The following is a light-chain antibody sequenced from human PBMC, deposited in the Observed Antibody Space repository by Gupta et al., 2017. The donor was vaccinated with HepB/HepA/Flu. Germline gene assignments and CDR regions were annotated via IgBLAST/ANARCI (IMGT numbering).Light chain of an antibody. Sequence: QSALTPPRSVSGSPGHSVPISCAGTSSDVGAYHYVSWLQQYPGKAPKFIIYDVNKRPSGVPDRFSGSKSGNTAYLTISGLQAEDEADYYCASHAGSSVVFGGGTKVTVL. CDR2: DVN. V-gene: IGLV2-11*01. CDR3: ASHAGSSVV. J-gene: IGLJ2*01. CDR1: SSDVGAYHY.